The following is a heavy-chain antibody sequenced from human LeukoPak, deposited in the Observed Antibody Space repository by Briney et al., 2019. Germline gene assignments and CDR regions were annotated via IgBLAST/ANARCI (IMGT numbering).Heavy chain of an antibody. V-gene: IGHV1-69*05. Sequence: PVKVSCKASGGTFSSYAISWVRQAPGQGLEWMGRIIPIFGTANYAQKFQGGVTITTDESTSTAYMELSSLRSEDTAVYYRAIDPYDYGDYESGPLDYWGQGTLVTVSS. D-gene: IGHD4-17*01. CDR3: AIDPYDYGDYESGPLDY. CDR2: IIPIFGTA. CDR1: GGTFSSYA. J-gene: IGHJ4*02.